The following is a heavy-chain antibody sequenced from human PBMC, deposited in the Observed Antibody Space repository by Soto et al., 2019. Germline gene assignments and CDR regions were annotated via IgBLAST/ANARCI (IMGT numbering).Heavy chain of an antibody. CDR2: IYHSGST. CDR3: ARSTYYYDSSGYSFDY. CDR1: GGSISSGGYS. D-gene: IGHD3-22*01. Sequence: PSETLSLTCAVSGGSISSGGYSWSWIRQPPGKGLEWIGYIYHSGSTYYNPSLKSRVTISVDRSKNQFSLKLSSVTAADTAVYYCARSTYYYDSSGYSFDYWGQGTLVTVPQ. V-gene: IGHV4-30-2*01. J-gene: IGHJ4*02.